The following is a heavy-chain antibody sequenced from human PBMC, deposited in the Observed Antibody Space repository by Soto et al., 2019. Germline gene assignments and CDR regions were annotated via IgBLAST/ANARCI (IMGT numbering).Heavy chain of an antibody. CDR1: GGSISSGDYY. D-gene: IGHD3-9*01. V-gene: IGHV4-30-4*01. CDR2: IYYSGST. CDR3: ARGDEYYDILTGYYYYDGMDV. Sequence: SETLSLTCTVSGGSISSGDYYWSWIRQPPGKGLEWIGYIYYSGSTYYNPSLKSRVTISVDTSKNQFSLKLSSVTAADTAVYYCARGDEYYDILTGYYYYDGMDVWGQGTTVTVSS. J-gene: IGHJ6*02.